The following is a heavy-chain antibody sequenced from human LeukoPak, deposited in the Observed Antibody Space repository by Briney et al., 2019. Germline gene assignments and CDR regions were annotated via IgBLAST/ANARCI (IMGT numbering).Heavy chain of an antibody. CDR1: GGSFSGYY. V-gene: IGHV4-34*01. J-gene: IGHJ4*02. CDR3: ARDYDSSGYSSLGPLDY. CDR2: INHSGST. D-gene: IGHD3-22*01. Sequence: SETLSLTCAVYGGSFSGYYWSWIRQPPGKGLEWIGEINHSGSTNYNPSLKSRVTISVDTSKNQFSLQLNSVTPEDTAVYYCARDYDSSGYSSLGPLDYWGQGTLITVSS.